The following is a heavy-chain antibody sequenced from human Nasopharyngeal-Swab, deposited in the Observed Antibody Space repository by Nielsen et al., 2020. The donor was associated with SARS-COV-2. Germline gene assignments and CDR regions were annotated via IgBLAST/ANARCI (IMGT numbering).Heavy chain of an antibody. Sequence: SVKDSCKASGGTFSSYAISWVRQAPGQGLEWMGRIIPIFGIANYAQKLQGRVTITADKSTSTAYMELSSLRSEDTAVYYCASQGGGDYYDCRRYYNYVMDVWGQGTTVTVSS. CDR2: IIPIFGIA. V-gene: IGHV1-69*04. CDR1: GGTFSSYA. D-gene: IGHD3-22*01. J-gene: IGHJ6*02. CDR3: ASQGGGDYYDCRRYYNYVMDV.